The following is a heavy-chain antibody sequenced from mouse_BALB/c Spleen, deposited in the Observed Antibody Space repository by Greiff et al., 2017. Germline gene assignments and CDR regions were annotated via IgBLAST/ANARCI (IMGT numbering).Heavy chain of an antibody. D-gene: IGHD2-1*01. V-gene: IGHV1S126*01. CDR2: IDPSDSET. CDR1: GYSFTSYW. J-gene: IGHJ4*01. Sequence: QVQLQQSGPQLVRPGASVKISCKASGYSFTSYWMHWVKQRPGQGLEWIGMIDPSDSETRLNQKFKDKATLTVDKSSSTAYMQLSSPTSEDSAVYYCARRGYGNYVAMDYWGQGTSVTVSS. CDR3: ARRGYGNYVAMDY.